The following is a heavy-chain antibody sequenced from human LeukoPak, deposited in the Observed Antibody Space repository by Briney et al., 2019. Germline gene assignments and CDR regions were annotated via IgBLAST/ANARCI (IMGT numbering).Heavy chain of an antibody. Sequence: SQTLSLTCTVSGGSISSGGYYWSWIRQHPGKGLEWIGYINYSGSTYYNPSLKSRVTISVDTSKNQFSLKLSSVTAADTAVYYCARGLVVVVAATLEERYYFDYWGQGTLVTVSS. CDR3: ARGLVVVVAATLEERYYFDY. V-gene: IGHV4-31*03. J-gene: IGHJ4*02. CDR1: GGSISSGGYY. CDR2: INYSGST. D-gene: IGHD2-15*01.